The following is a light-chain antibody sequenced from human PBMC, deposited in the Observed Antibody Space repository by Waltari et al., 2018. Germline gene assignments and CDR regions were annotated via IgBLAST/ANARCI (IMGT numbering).Light chain of an antibody. CDR2: DSS. V-gene: IGKV3-20*01. CDR1: QNITNNN. CDR3: QQYENSPLT. J-gene: IGKJ4*01. Sequence: EVILTQSPDTLSLSPGARATLSCRASQNITNNNLAWNQQKPGLAPRLLIYDSSSRATGVPDRFSGSGSGTDFTLTIGRLEPEDYAVYYCQQYENSPLTFGGGTQVETK.